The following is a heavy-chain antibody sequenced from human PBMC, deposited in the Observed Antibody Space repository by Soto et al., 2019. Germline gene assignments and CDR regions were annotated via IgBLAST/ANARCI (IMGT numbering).Heavy chain of an antibody. Sequence: NLRKTLSLTCAVSGGSISSSNWWSWVRQPPGKGLEWIGEIYHSGSTNYNPSLKSRVTISVDKSKNQFSLKLSSVTAADTAVYYCAGLPILEWLSTYYYYGMDVWGQGTTVTVSS. D-gene: IGHD3-3*01. CDR2: IYHSGST. CDR3: AGLPILEWLSTYYYYGMDV. J-gene: IGHJ6*02. V-gene: IGHV4-4*02. CDR1: GGSISSSNW.